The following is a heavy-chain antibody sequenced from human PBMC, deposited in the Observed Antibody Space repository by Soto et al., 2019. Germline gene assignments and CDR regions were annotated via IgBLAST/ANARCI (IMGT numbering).Heavy chain of an antibody. CDR2: IYYSGST. V-gene: IGHV4-31*03. J-gene: IGHJ4*02. D-gene: IGHD3-22*01. CDR3: ARTDSSGYYVGY. Sequence: SETLSLTCTVSGCSINSGGYYWSWIRQHPGKGLEWIGYIYYSGSTYYNPSLKSRVTISLDTSENQFSLKLSSVTAADTAVYYCARTDSSGYYVGYWGQGTLVTVSS. CDR1: GCSINSGGYY.